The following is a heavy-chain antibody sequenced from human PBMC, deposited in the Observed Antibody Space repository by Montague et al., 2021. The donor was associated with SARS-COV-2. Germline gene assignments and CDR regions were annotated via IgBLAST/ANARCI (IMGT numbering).Heavy chain of an antibody. D-gene: IGHD2-2*01. J-gene: IGHJ5*02. CDR1: GSTFDDYA. CDR2: ISWNSGSI. CDR3: AKAGSTSCYVRCGWFDP. V-gene: IGHV3-9*01. Sequence: SLRLSCAASGSTFDDYAMRWVRQASGKGLEWVSGISWNSGSIGYADSVKGRFTISRDNAKNSLYLQMNSLRAEDTALYYCAKAGSTSCYVRCGWFDPWGQGTLVTVSS.